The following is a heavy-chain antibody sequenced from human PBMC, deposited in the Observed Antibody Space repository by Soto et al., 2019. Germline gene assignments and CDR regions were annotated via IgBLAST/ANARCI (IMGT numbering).Heavy chain of an antibody. J-gene: IGHJ6*02. CDR1: CGSMTRGGQS. V-gene: IGHV4-30-2*01. CDR2: IYYTGST. Sequence: SETLSLTCAVSCGSMTRGGQSRSWIRQPQGKGLQWLVYIYYTGSTYYNPTLKSPVTLSVDRSKKQFTLTMISVTATDTAMYFCARAPQGPSPRWDVWGQGTTVTVSS. CDR3: ARAPQGPSPRWDV.